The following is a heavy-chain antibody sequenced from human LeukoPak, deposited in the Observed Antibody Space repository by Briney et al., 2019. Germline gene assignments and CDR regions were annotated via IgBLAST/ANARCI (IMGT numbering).Heavy chain of an antibody. D-gene: IGHD6-19*01. V-gene: IGHV7-4-1*02. CDR3: ARDEPAARQGAGQWLVRDY. Sequence: VASVKVSCKASGYTFTSYAMNWVRQAPGQGLEWMGWINTNTGNPTYAQGFTGRFVFSLDTSVSTAYLQISSLKAEDTAVYYCARDEPAARQGAGQWLVRDYWGQGTLVTVSS. J-gene: IGHJ4*02. CDR1: GYTFTSYA. CDR2: INTNTGNP.